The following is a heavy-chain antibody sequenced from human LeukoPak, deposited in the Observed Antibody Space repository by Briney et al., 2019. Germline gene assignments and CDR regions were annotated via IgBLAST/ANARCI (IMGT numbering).Heavy chain of an antibody. CDR2: ISHSGST. V-gene: IGHV4-4*02. CDR3: ARVTGTTPFDY. J-gene: IGHJ4*02. Sequence: SETLSLTCAVSGGPISSSNWWSWVRQPPGKGLEWIGEISHSGSTNYNPSLESRVTISVDKSKNQFSLKLTSMTAADTAVYFCARVTGTTPFDYWGQGTLVTVSS. CDR1: GGPISSSNW. D-gene: IGHD1-1*01.